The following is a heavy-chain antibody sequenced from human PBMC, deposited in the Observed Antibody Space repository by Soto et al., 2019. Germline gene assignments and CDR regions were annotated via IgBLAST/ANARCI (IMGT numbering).Heavy chain of an antibody. CDR2: IGTAGDT. Sequence: GGSLRLSCAASGFTFSSYDMHWVRQATRKGLEWVSAIGTAGDTYYPGSVKGRFTISRENAKNSLYLQMNSLRAGDTAVYYCARTSSWSGGSYFDYWGQGTLVTVSS. D-gene: IGHD6-13*01. CDR1: GFTFSSYD. J-gene: IGHJ4*02. V-gene: IGHV3-13*01. CDR3: ARTSSWSGGSYFDY.